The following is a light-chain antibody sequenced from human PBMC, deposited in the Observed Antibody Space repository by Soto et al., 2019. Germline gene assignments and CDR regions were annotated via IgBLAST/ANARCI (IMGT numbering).Light chain of an antibody. CDR2: GAY. V-gene: IGKV3-15*01. CDR3: QQYNNWPRAT. Sequence: EIVMTQSPATLSVSPGERATLSCRASQSVSSNLAWYQQKPGQAPRLLIYGAYTRATGIPARFSGSGSGTEFTLTISSLQSEDFGVYYCQQYNNWPRATCGGGTKVDIK. J-gene: IGKJ4*01. CDR1: QSVSSN.